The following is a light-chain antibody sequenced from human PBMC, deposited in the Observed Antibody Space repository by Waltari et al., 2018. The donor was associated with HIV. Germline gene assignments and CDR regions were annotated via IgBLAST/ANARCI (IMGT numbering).Light chain of an antibody. CDR1: SSNIGNNY. V-gene: IGLV1-51*01. CDR2: DNN. Sequence: QSVLPQPPSVSAAPGQKVTISCPGSSSNIGNNYVSWYQQLPGTAPKLPIYDNNKRPSGIPDRFSGSKSGTSATLGITGLQTGDEADYYRGTWDSSLSLVVFGGGTKLTVL. J-gene: IGLJ2*01. CDR3: GTWDSSLSLVV.